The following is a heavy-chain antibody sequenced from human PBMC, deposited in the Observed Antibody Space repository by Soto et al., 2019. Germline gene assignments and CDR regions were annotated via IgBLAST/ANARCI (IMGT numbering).Heavy chain of an antibody. V-gene: IGHV4-59*01. CDR2: IYYSGST. CDR3: ARLDYSRYYYYGMDV. CDR1: GGSSSSYY. D-gene: IGHD2-15*01. J-gene: IGHJ6*02. Sequence: SETLSLTCTVSGGSSSSYYWSWIRQPPGKGLEWIGYIYYSGSTNYNPSLKSRVTISVDTSKNQFSLKLSSVTAADTAVYYCARLDYSRYYYYGMDVWGQGTTVTVSS.